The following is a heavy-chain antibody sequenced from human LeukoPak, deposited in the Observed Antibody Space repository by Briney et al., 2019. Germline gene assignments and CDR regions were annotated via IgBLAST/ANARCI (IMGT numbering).Heavy chain of an antibody. V-gene: IGHV3-23*01. CDR2: ISGSGGST. CDR3: AKDKIRPKLRYFDY. D-gene: IGHD3-9*01. J-gene: IGHJ4*02. Sequence: GGSLRLSCAASGFTFSNYAMSWVRQAPGKGLEWVSGISGSGGSTYYADSVKGHFTISRDNSKNTLYLQMNSLRAEDTAIYYCAKDKIRPKLRYFDYWGQGTLVTVSP. CDR1: GFTFSNYA.